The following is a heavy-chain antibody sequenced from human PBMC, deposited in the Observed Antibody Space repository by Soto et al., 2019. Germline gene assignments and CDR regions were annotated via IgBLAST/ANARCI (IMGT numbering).Heavy chain of an antibody. CDR3: ANKRLARGFDS. V-gene: IGHV3-23*01. J-gene: IGHJ4*02. CDR1: GFTFSNYA. CDR2: ISGGGDNT. Sequence: EVQLLDSGGGLVQPGGSLRPACEASGFTFSNYAMNWVRAAPGKGLEWVLGISGGGDNTYYADSVKGRFTISRDNSKNTVFFQRNSLRPEETAVYYCANKRLARGFDSWGQGTVVTVSS.